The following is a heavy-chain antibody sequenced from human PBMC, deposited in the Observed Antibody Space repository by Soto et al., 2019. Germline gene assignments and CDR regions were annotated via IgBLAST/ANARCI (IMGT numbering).Heavy chain of an antibody. CDR3: ARDAYYYASDL. D-gene: IGHD3-10*01. CDR2: ISGNGATT. Sequence: GSLILTCIASGFTFSAPYMTWIRQAPGKGLEGFSKISGNGATTFYADSVRGRFSISRDNAKNSLYLQMNSLRAEDTAVYFCARDAYYYASDLWGEGTLVPVSS. V-gene: IGHV3-11*01. J-gene: IGHJ4*02. CDR1: GFTFSAPY.